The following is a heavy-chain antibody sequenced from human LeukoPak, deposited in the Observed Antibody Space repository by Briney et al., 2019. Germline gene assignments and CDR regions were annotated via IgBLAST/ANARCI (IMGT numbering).Heavy chain of an antibody. D-gene: IGHD1-7*01. CDR1: GYSFTSYW. CDR2: IYPGDSDT. CDR3: ARRVRAKSGEQNYYFDY. V-gene: IGHV5-51*01. Sequence: GESLKISCKGSGYSFTSYWIGWVRQLPGKGLEGMGIIYPGDSDTRYSPSFQGQVTISADKSIGTAYLQWSSLKASDTAMYYCARRVRAKSGEQNYYFDYWGQGTLVTVSS. J-gene: IGHJ4*02.